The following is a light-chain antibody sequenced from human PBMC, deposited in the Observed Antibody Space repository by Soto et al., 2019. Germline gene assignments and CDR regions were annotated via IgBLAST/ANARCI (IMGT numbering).Light chain of an antibody. CDR1: QSISSY. CDR3: QQYYSYPLT. Sequence: DIQLTQSPSLLSASVGDRVTITCRASQSISSYLNWYQQKPGKAPKLLIYAASSLQSGVPSRFSGSGSGTDFTLTISCLQSEDFATYYCQQYYSYPLTFGGGTKVDIK. V-gene: IGKV1-39*01. J-gene: IGKJ4*01. CDR2: AAS.